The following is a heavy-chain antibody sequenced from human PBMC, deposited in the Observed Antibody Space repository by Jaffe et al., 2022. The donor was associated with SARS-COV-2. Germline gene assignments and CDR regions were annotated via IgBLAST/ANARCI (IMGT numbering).Heavy chain of an antibody. Sequence: EVQLVESGGGLVKPGGSLRLSCAASGFTFSNAWMSWVRQAPGKGLEWVGRIKSKTDGGTTDYAAPVKGRFTISRDDSKNTLYLQMNSLKTEDTAVYYCTTVANCSSTSCYEKEGWFDPWGQGTLVTVSS. V-gene: IGHV3-15*01. CDR3: TTVANCSSTSCYEKEGWFDP. CDR1: GFTFSNAW. J-gene: IGHJ5*02. D-gene: IGHD2-2*01. CDR2: IKSKTDGGTT.